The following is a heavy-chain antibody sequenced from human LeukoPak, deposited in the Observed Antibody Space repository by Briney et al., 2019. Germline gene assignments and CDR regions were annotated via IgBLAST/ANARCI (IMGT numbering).Heavy chain of an antibody. Sequence: GGSLRLSCAASGFTFSSYELNWVRQAPGKGLEWVSYISDIGTTQHYADSVKGRFTISRDNAKNSLYLQMNSLTAEDTAVYYCARDRSKVSAYDDALDIWGQGTMVIVSS. CDR2: ISDIGTTQ. D-gene: IGHD2-21*02. CDR1: GFTFSSYE. V-gene: IGHV3-48*03. J-gene: IGHJ3*02. CDR3: ARDRSKVSAYDDALDI.